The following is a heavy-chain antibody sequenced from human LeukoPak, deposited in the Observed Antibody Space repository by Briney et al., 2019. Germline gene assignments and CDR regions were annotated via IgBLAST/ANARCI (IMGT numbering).Heavy chain of an antibody. CDR3: ASGAVAGRFDY. D-gene: IGHD6-19*01. J-gene: IGHJ4*02. Sequence: PGGSLRLSCAASGFTFSDHYMDWVRQAPGKGLGWVGGTRNKANSYTTEYAASVKGRFTISRDDSKNSLYLQMNSLKTEDTAVYYCASGAVAGRFDYWGQGTLVTVSS. V-gene: IGHV3-72*01. CDR1: GFTFSDHY. CDR2: TRNKANSYTT.